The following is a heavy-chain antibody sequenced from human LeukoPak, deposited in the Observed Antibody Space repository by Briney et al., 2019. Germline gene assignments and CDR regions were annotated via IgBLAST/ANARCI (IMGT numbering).Heavy chain of an antibody. J-gene: IGHJ3*02. CDR2: INHSGST. D-gene: IGHD5-18*01. CDR1: GGSFSGYY. CDR3: ARLYSYGFRYAFDI. Sequence: QTSETLSLTCAVYGGSFSGYYWSWIRQPPGKGLEWIGEINHSGSTNYNPSLKSRVTISVDTSKNQFSLKLSSVTAADTAVYYCARLYSYGFRYAFDIWGQGTMVTVSS. V-gene: IGHV4-34*01.